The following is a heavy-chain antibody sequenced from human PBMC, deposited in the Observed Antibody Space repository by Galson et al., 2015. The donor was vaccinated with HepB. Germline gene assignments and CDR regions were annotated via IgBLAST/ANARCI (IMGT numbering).Heavy chain of an antibody. CDR1: GFTFSNYW. CDR2: INQDGSEK. J-gene: IGHJ4*02. CDR3: VRDSGYYDSDDRGFDY. Sequence: SLRLSCAASGFTFSNYWMSWVRQAPGKGLEWVANINQDGSEKYYVDFVKGRFTISRDNAKNSVYLQMNNLRAEDTAVYYCVRDSGYYDSDDRGFDYWGQGTLVTVSS. V-gene: IGHV3-7*03. D-gene: IGHD3-22*01.